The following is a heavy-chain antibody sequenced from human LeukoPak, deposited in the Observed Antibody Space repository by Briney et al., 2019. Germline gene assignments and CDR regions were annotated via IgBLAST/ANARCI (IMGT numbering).Heavy chain of an antibody. CDR2: INTDGSST. V-gene: IGHV3-74*01. D-gene: IGHD3-16*01. J-gene: IGHJ4*02. Sequence: PGGSLRLSCAASGFTFSSYWMHWVRQVPGKGLVWVSHINTDGSSTGYADSVKGRFTISRDNAKNTLYLQMNSLRAEDTAVYYCSRDWGFFVNWGQGTLVTVSS. CDR1: GFTFSSYW. CDR3: SRDWGFFVN.